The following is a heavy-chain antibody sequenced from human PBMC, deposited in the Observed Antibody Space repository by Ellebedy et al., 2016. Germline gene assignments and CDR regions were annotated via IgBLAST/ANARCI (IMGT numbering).Heavy chain of an antibody. V-gene: IGHV4-4*07. Sequence: SETLSLXXTVSGGSISSYYWSWIRQPPGKGLEWIGRIYTSGSTNYNPSLKSRVTMSVDTSKNQFSLKLSSVTAADTAVYYCARVQPPITGEYYFDYWGQGTLVTVSS. CDR3: ARVQPPITGEYYFDY. D-gene: IGHD3-10*01. CDR1: GGSISSYY. J-gene: IGHJ4*02. CDR2: IYTSGST.